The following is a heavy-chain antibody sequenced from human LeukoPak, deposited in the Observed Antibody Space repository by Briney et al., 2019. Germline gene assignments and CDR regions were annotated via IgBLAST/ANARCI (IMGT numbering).Heavy chain of an antibody. CDR2: VYSDGST. CDR3: AREDSSGYSRHFDY. Sequence: GGSLRLACAASEFTVSSNYMSWVRQAPGKGLEWVSVVYSDGSTYYADSVKGRFTISRDNSKNTLYLQMNSLRAEDTAVYYCAREDSSGYSRHFDYWGQGTLVTVSS. V-gene: IGHV3-53*01. D-gene: IGHD3-22*01. CDR1: EFTVSSNY. J-gene: IGHJ4*02.